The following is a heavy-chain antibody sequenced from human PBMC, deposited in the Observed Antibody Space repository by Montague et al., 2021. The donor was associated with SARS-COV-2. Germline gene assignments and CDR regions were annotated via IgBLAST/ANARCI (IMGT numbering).Heavy chain of an antibody. Sequence: SETLSLTCTVSGGSISGFYWSWIRQPPGEGLEWTGYIYYSGSTXXXPSXXXRVAVSVDRSKNQVSLKLTSVTAADTAVYYCARLLRSCTNGVCRTYYYYALDVWVQGTTVTVSS. V-gene: IGHV4-59*01. D-gene: IGHD2-8*01. CDR2: IYYSGST. J-gene: IGHJ6*02. CDR1: GGSISGFY. CDR3: ARLLRSCTNGVCRTYYYYALDV.